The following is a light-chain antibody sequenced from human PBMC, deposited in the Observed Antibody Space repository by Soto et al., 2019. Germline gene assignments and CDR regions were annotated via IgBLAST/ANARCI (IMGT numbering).Light chain of an antibody. Sequence: QSVLTQPPSVSGAPGQTVTISCTGSGSNIGTGYNVHWYQQYPGKAPKLMIYEVSKRPSGVPDRFSGSKSGNTASLTVSGLQAEDEADYYCSSYAGSNNLVFGGGTKVTVL. CDR2: EVS. J-gene: IGLJ2*01. V-gene: IGLV2-8*01. CDR1: GSNIGTGYN. CDR3: SSYAGSNNLV.